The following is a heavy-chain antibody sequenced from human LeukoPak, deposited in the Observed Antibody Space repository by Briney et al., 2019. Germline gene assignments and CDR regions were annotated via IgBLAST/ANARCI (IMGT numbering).Heavy chain of an antibody. D-gene: IGHD3-22*01. CDR2: ISSSSSYI. J-gene: IGHJ4*02. CDR3: ARGPGPAFTTYYFDI. CDR1: GFTFSSYS. Sequence: GGSLRLSCAASGFTFSSYSMNWVRQAPGKGLEWVSSISSSSSYIYYADSVKGRFTISRDNAKNSVHLQMNSLRADETAVYYCARGPGPAFTTYYFDIWGQGALVTVSS. V-gene: IGHV3-21*01.